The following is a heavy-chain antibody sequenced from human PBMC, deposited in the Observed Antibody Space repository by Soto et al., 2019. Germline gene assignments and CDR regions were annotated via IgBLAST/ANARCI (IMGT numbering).Heavy chain of an antibody. CDR1: GGSISSSSDY. J-gene: IGHJ6*03. Sequence: SETLSLTCTVSGGSISSSSDYWGWIRQPPGKGLAWIGSIYYSGSTYYNPSLKSRVTISVDTSKNQFSLKLSSVTAADTAVYYCAIPRPVEIVVVPAATNYHYMDVWGKATTVTVSS. CDR3: AIPRPVEIVVVPAATNYHYMDV. CDR2: IYYSGST. V-gene: IGHV4-39*01. D-gene: IGHD2-2*01.